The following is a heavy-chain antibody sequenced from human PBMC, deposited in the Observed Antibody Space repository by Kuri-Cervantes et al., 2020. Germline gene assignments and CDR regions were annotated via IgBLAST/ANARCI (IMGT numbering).Heavy chain of an antibody. CDR3: ARVGEYYYGSSGYSFDY. Sequence: ASVKVSCKASGYTFTSYAMHWVRQAPGQRLEWMGWINAGNGNTKYSQKFQGRVTITRDTSASTAYMELSSLRSEDTAVYYCARVGEYYYGSSGYSFDYWGQGTLVTVSS. J-gene: IGHJ4*02. V-gene: IGHV1-3*01. D-gene: IGHD3-22*01. CDR1: GYTFTSYA. CDR2: INAGNGNT.